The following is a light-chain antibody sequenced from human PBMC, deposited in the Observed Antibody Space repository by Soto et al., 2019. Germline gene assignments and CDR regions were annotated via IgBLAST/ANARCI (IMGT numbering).Light chain of an antibody. CDR1: QSVSSY. CDR2: DAS. Sequence: EIVLTQSPATLSLSPGARATLSCSASQSVSSYLAWYHQKPGQASRLLDYDASNRASGIPARFSGSGSGTHFTLTISSLETEDFAVYYCQERSDWPGITFGQGTRLEIK. J-gene: IGKJ5*01. V-gene: IGKV3-11*01. CDR3: QERSDWPGIT.